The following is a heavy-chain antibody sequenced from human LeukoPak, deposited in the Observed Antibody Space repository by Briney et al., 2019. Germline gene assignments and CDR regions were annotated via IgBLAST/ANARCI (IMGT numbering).Heavy chain of an antibody. D-gene: IGHD2-2*01. CDR2: IGSSGGNT. CDR3: AKSPSTGVVVPAVIQLYFDY. Sequence: GGSLRLSCAASGFSFSSYAMSWVRQAPGKGLEWVSAIGSSGGNTYYADSVKGRFTISRDNSKNTLYLQMNSLRVEDTAIYYCAKSPSTGVVVPAVIQLYFDYWGQGTLVTVSS. J-gene: IGHJ4*02. CDR1: GFSFSSYA. V-gene: IGHV3-23*01.